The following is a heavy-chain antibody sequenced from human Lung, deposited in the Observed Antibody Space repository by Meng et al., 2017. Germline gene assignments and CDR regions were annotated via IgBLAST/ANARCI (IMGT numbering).Heavy chain of an antibody. CDR1: GDSVSSNSAA. CDR2: TYYRSKCYN. V-gene: IGHV6-1*01. J-gene: IGHJ4*02. D-gene: IGHD6-19*01. CDR3: ERSKQWLDS. Sequence: VHLHQSGPGLVKPWQSLSLTCALSGDSVSSNSAAWNWIRQSPSRGLQWLGRTYYRSKCYNGYAVSVRSRITIIPDTSKNQFSLQLNSVTPEDTAVYYCERSKQWLDSWVQGTLVTVSS.